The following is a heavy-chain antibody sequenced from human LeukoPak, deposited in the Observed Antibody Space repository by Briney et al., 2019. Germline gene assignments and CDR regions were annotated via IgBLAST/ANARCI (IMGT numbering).Heavy chain of an antibody. J-gene: IGHJ4*02. CDR3: ASSPYYYDSSGPEYFDY. CDR1: GFTFSSYS. CDR2: ISSSSSYI. V-gene: IGHV3-21*01. D-gene: IGHD3-22*01. Sequence: GGSLRLSCAASGFTFSSYSMNWVRQAPGKGLEWVSSISSSSSYIYYADSVKGRFTISRDNAKNSLYLQMNSLRAEDTAVYYCASSPYYYDSSGPEYFDYWGQGTLVTVSS.